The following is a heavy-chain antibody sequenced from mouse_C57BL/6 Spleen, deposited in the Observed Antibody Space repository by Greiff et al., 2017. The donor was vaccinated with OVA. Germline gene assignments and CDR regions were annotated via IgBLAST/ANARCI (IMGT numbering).Heavy chain of an antibody. J-gene: IGHJ2*01. CDR1: GYTFTSYT. D-gene: IGHD3-2*02. CDR3: ARSGSMYYFDY. V-gene: IGHV1-4*01. CDR2: ISPSSGDT. Sequence: VQLQQSGAELARPGASVKMSCKASGYTFTSYTMHWVQQRPGRGLEWIGSISPSSGDTKYNQKFKDKATLTADKSSSTAYMQLSSLTSEDSAVYYCARSGSMYYFDYWGQGTTLTVST.